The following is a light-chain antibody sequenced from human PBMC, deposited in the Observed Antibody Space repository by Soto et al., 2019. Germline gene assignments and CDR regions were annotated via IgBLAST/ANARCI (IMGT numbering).Light chain of an antibody. CDR2: GAS. Sequence: EIGLTQSPGTLSLSPGERATLSCRASESVGSNYLAWYQQKPGQAPRVLIYGASSRATGIPDRFSGSGSGTDFTLTISRLEPEDFAVYYCPQYGSSPYTFGLGTKLEIK. J-gene: IGKJ2*01. CDR3: PQYGSSPYT. CDR1: ESVGSNY. V-gene: IGKV3-20*01.